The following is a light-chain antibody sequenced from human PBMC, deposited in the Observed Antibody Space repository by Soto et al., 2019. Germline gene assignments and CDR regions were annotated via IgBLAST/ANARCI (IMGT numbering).Light chain of an antibody. CDR2: DDS. V-gene: IGLV3-21*02. Sequence: SYELTQPPSVSVAPGQTARITCGGDGIGSKNVHWYQQKPGQAPGLVVLDDSDRPSGIPERFSGSNSGNTATLTISRVEAGDEADYYCQVWDGSSDQRVFGGGTKLTVL. J-gene: IGLJ3*02. CDR1: GIGSKN. CDR3: QVWDGSSDQRV.